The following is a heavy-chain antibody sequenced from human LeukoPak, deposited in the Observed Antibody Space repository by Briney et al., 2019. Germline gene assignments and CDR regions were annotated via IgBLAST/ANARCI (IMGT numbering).Heavy chain of an antibody. Sequence: PSETLSLTCTVSGYSISSGYYWGWIRQPPGKGLEWIGSIHHSGSTNYNPSLKSRVTMSVDTSKNQFSLMLSSVTAADTAVYYCTRDSSGYDWFYDYWGQGTLVTVSS. CDR1: GYSISSGYY. V-gene: IGHV4-38-2*02. D-gene: IGHD5-12*01. J-gene: IGHJ4*02. CDR3: TRDSSGYDWFYDY. CDR2: IHHSGST.